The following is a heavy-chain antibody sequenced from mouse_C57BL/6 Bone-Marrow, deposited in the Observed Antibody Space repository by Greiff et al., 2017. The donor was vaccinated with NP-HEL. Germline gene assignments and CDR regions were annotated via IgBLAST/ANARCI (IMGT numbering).Heavy chain of an antibody. CDR2: IYPRSGNT. J-gene: IGHJ2*01. CDR3: AREDYYGSSSYYFDY. Sequence: QVQLKESGAELARPGASVKLSCKASGYTFTSYGISWVKQRTGQGLEWIGEIYPRSGNTYYNEKFKGKATLTADKSSSTAYMELSSLTSEDSAVYFCAREDYYGSSSYYFDYWGQGTTLTVSS. V-gene: IGHV1-81*01. CDR1: GYTFTSYG. D-gene: IGHD1-1*01.